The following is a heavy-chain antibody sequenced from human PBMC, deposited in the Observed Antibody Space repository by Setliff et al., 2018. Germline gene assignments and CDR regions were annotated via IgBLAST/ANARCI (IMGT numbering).Heavy chain of an antibody. J-gene: IGHJ4*01. Sequence: LRLSCAASGFTFSSYRMHWVRQAPGKGLEWVAVIWDDGGNKYYVDSVKGRFTISRDNAQNSLYLQMNSLRAADTAVYYCVKGTNVVMVYTGFDHWGQGTLVTVSS. CDR1: GFTFSSYR. D-gene: IGHD2-8*01. CDR2: IWDDGGNK. V-gene: IGHV3-33*03. CDR3: VKGTNVVMVYTGFDH.